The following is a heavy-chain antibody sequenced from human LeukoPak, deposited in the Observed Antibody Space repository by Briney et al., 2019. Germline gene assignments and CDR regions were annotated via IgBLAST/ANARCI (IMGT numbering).Heavy chain of an antibody. J-gene: IGHJ6*03. D-gene: IGHD3-10*01. CDR1: GGSISSYY. Sequence: TSETLSLTCTVSGGSISSYYWSWIRQPPGKGLEWIGYIYYSGTTNYNPSLKSRVTISVDTSKKEISLKLSSVTAADTAVYYCARRRYYGSGSYYKTFYYMDVWGKGTTVTISS. CDR2: IYYSGTT. CDR3: ARRRYYGSGSYYKTFYYMDV. V-gene: IGHV4-59*01.